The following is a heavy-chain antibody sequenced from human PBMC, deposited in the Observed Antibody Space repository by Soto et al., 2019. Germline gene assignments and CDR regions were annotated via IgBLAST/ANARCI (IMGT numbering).Heavy chain of an antibody. J-gene: IGHJ4*02. CDR2: INHSGST. CDR1: GGSFSGYY. V-gene: IGHV4-34*01. D-gene: IGHD3-3*01. Sequence: SETLSLTCAVYGGSFSGYYWSWIRQPPGKGLEWIGEINHSGSTNYNPSLKSRVTISVDTSKNQFSLKLSSVTAADTAVYYCARGIRIFGVAIFYSGTFTVEPKFEYWGQGTLVTVS. CDR3: ARGIRIFGVAIFYSGTFTVEPKFEY.